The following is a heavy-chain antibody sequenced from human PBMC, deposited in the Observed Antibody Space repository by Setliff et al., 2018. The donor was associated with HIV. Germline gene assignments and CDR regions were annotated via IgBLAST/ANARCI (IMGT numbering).Heavy chain of an antibody. Sequence: GGSLRLSCAASGFTFSSYVMHWVRQAPGKGLEYVSAISSNGGSTYYADSVKGRFTISRDNSKNTLYLQMNSLRAEDTAVYYCAGESSIAVAEYFQHWGQGTLVTVSS. CDR2: ISSNGGST. CDR1: GFTFSSYV. CDR3: AGESSIAVAEYFQH. D-gene: IGHD6-19*01. V-gene: IGHV3-64*04. J-gene: IGHJ1*01.